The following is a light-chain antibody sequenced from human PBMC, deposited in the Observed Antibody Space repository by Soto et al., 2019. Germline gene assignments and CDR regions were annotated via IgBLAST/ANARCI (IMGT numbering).Light chain of an antibody. J-gene: IGLJ2*01. CDR3: EAGDDSLNGPV. V-gene: IGLV1-44*01. CDR2: SDV. CDR1: SSNIGRNT. Sequence: QSVLIQPPSASGTPGQRVTISCSGSSSNIGRNTVNWYQHLPATAPKLLLYSDVQRPSGVPDRFSGCRSGTSASLAISGLQYEDEADYYCEAGDDSLNGPVFGGGTKLTVL.